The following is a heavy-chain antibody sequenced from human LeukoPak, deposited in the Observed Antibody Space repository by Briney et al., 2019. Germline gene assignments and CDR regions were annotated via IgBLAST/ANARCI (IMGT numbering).Heavy chain of an antibody. CDR1: SFNVNNAW. D-gene: IGHD2-21*01. CDR3: YTSITDY. J-gene: IGHJ4*02. V-gene: IGHV3-15*07. Sequence: AGGSLRLSCAASSFNVNNAWMSWVRQAPGKGLEWVGRIRSKIDGGATDYAAPVKGRFTISRDDSKNTPYLQINSLKIEDTAMYYCYTSITDYWGQGTLVTVSS. CDR2: IRSKIDGGAT.